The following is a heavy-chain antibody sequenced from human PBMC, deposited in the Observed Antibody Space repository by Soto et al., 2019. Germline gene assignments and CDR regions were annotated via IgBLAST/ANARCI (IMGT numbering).Heavy chain of an antibody. D-gene: IGHD3-22*01. V-gene: IGHV3-23*01. Sequence: HPGGSLRLSCTASGFIFKNYGMNWVRQAPGKGLEWVSIITDSGDTTYYADSVKGRFTISRDNSKNTLYLQMNGLRAEDTAVYYCAKGGHYYNGSPVDFDFWGPGTLVTVSS. CDR2: ITDSGDTT. CDR1: GFIFKNYG. J-gene: IGHJ4*02. CDR3: AKGGHYYNGSPVDFDF.